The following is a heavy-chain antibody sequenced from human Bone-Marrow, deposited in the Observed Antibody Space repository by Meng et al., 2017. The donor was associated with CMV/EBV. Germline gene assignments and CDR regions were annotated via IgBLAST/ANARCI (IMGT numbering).Heavy chain of an antibody. D-gene: IGHD6-6*01. Sequence: GESLKISYAASGFTFSSYGMHWVRQAPGKGLEWVAFIRYDGSNKYYADSVKGRFTISRDNSKNTLYLQINSLKTEVTAVYYCVRGSTSLRDFDNWGQGTLVTVSS. CDR1: GFTFSSYG. J-gene: IGHJ4*02. CDR2: IRYDGSNK. V-gene: IGHV3-30*02. CDR3: VRGSTSLRDFDN.